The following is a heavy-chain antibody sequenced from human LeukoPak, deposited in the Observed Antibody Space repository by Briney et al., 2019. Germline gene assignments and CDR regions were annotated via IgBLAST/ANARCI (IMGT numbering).Heavy chain of an antibody. CDR1: GFTFSSYA. D-gene: IGHD5-18*01. CDR2: TSGSGGST. Sequence: GGSLRLSCAASGFTFSSYAMSWVRQAPGKGLEWVSATSGSGGSTYYADSVKGRFTISRDNSKNTLYLQMNSLRAEDTAVYYCAYSYGGYFDYWGQGTLVTVSS. J-gene: IGHJ4*02. V-gene: IGHV3-23*01. CDR3: AYSYGGYFDY.